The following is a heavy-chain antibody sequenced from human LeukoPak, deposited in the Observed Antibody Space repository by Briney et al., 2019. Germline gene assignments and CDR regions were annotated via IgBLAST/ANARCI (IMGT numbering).Heavy chain of an antibody. CDR2: IWFDGSNE. Sequence: PGGSLRLSCAASGFTFTTYGMHWVRQAPGKGLEWVALIWFDGSNEYYADSVKGRFTISRDNSKNTLYLQMNSLRAEDTAVYYCVKDRDTNLVRGVIHSGYFDYWGQGTLVTVSS. J-gene: IGHJ4*02. CDR1: GFTFTTYG. D-gene: IGHD3-10*01. CDR3: VKDRDTNLVRGVIHSGYFDY. V-gene: IGHV3-33*06.